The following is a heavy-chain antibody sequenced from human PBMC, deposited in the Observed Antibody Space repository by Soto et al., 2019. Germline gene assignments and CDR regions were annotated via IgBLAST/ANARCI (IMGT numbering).Heavy chain of an antibody. D-gene: IGHD3-22*01. CDR2: ISAYNGNT. Sequence: ASVKVSCKASGYTFTSYGISWVRQAPGQGLEWMGWISAYNGNTNYAQKLQGRVTMTTDTSTSTAYMELRSLRSDDTAVYYCASNYYDSSGYYGRRESHAFDIWGQGTMVTVS. CDR3: ASNYYDSSGYYGRRESHAFDI. J-gene: IGHJ3*02. V-gene: IGHV1-18*04. CDR1: GYTFTSYG.